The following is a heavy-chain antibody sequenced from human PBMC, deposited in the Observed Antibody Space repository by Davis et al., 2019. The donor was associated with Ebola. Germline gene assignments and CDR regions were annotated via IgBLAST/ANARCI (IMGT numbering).Heavy chain of an antibody. CDR3: ASAWSSSSWYDFDY. V-gene: IGHV4-59*01. CDR1: GGSISSYY. Sequence: MPSETLSLTCTVSGGSISSYYWSWIRQPPGKGLEWIGYIYYSGSTNYNPSLKSRVTISVDTSKNQFSLKLSSVTAADTAVYDWASAWSSSSWYDFDYWGQGTLVTVSS. D-gene: IGHD6-13*01. CDR2: IYYSGST. J-gene: IGHJ4*02.